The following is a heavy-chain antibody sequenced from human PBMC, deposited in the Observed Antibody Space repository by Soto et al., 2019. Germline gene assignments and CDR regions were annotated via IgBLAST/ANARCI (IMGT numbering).Heavy chain of an antibody. CDR2: IYYSGST. CDR1: GGSVSSGSYY. J-gene: IGHJ5*02. V-gene: IGHV4-61*01. CDR3: ARAPGWFDP. Sequence: QVQLQESGPGLVKPSETLSLTCTVSGGSVSSGSYYWSWIRQPPGKGLEWIGYIYYSGSTNYNPSLKSRVTISVDTSKNQFSLKLSSVTAADTAVYYCARAPGWFDPWGQGTLVTVSS.